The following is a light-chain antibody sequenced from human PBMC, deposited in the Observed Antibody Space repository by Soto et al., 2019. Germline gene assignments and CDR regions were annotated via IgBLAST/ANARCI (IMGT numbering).Light chain of an antibody. CDR3: QQYGNGNSPRYS. CDR2: GTS. Sequence: ELVLTQSPGTLSLSLGDRATLSCRASQSVSSNYLAWYQQKPGQAPRLLIYGTSSRATGIPDRFSGSGSGTDFTLSISRLEPEDFAAYYCQQYGNGNSPRYSFGQGTRLEIK. V-gene: IGKV3-20*01. J-gene: IGKJ2*03. CDR1: QSVSSNY.